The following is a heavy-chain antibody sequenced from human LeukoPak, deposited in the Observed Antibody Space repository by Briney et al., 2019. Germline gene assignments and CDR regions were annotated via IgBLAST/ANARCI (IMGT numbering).Heavy chain of an antibody. CDR3: ASYLEQQLVDY. D-gene: IGHD6-13*01. CDR2: IIPIFGTA. CDR1: GGTFSSYA. Sequence: ASVKVSCKASGGTFSSYAISWVRQAPGQGLEWMGGIIPIFGTANYAQKFQGRVTITADESTSTAYMELSSLRSEDTAVYYCASYLEQQLVDYWGQGTLVTVSS. J-gene: IGHJ4*02. V-gene: IGHV1-69*13.